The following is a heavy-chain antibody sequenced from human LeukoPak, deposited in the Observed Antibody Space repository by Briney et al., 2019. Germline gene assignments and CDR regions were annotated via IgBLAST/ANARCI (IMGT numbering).Heavy chain of an antibody. CDR3: SGSGSYMSENWFDP. CDR1: GFTFSSYG. J-gene: IGHJ5*02. CDR2: IWYDGSNK. Sequence: GRSLRLSCAASGFTFSSYGMHWVRQAPGKGLEWVAVIWYDGSNKYYADSVKGRFTISRDNSKNTLYLQMNSLRAEDTAVYYCSGSGSYMSENWFDPWGQGTLVTVSS. V-gene: IGHV3-33*01. D-gene: IGHD3-10*01.